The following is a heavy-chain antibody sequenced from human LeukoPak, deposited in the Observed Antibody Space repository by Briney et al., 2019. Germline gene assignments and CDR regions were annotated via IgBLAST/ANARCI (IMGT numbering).Heavy chain of an antibody. D-gene: IGHD6-13*01. CDR2: ISYDERNK. V-gene: IGHV3-30*18. Sequence: GGSLTLSCAASGFTFSSYGMHWVRQAPGTGLEWVAIISYDERNKYYADSVKGRFTISRDKPKNTLYLQMNSLRPDDTAVYYCAKEKYSSSWYIDYWGQGTPVTVSS. CDR3: AKEKYSSSWYIDY. J-gene: IGHJ4*02. CDR1: GFTFSSYG.